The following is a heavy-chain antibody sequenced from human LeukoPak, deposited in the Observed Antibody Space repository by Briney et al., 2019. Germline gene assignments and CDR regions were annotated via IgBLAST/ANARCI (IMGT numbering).Heavy chain of an antibody. V-gene: IGHV4-34*01. CDR1: GGSFSGYY. CDR2: INHSGST. CDR3: ARGQVVQDY. Sequence: SETLSLTCAVYGGSFSGYYWSWIRQPAGKGLEWIGEINHSGSTNYNPSLKSRVTISVDTSKNQFSLKLSSVTAADTAVYYCARGQVVQDYWGQGTLVTVSS. J-gene: IGHJ4*02. D-gene: IGHD3-16*02.